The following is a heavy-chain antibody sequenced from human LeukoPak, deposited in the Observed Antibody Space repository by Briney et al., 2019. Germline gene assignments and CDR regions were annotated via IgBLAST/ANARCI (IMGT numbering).Heavy chain of an antibody. V-gene: IGHV3-21*01. CDR2: ISSSSSYI. CDR3: ARVLYGSGTYDLDY. D-gene: IGHD3-10*01. CDR1: GFTFSSYS. Sequence: PGGSLRLSCAASGFTFSSYSMNWVRQAPGKGLEWVSSISSSSSYIYYADSVKGRFTISRDNAKSSLYLQMNSLRAEDTAVYYCARVLYGSGTYDLDYWGQGTLVSVSS. J-gene: IGHJ4*02.